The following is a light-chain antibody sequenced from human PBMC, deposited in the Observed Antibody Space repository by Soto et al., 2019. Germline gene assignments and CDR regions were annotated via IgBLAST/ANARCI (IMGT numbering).Light chain of an antibody. V-gene: IGLV2-14*01. Sequence: QSALTRPASVSGSPGQSMTISCTGTSSDVGGYNYVSWYQQHPGKAPKLMIYEVSNRPSGVSNRFSGSKSGNTASLTISGLQAEDEADYFCNSYGSTSTRYVFGTGTKLTVL. CDR3: NSYGSTSTRYV. CDR2: EVS. CDR1: SSDVGGYNY. J-gene: IGLJ1*01.